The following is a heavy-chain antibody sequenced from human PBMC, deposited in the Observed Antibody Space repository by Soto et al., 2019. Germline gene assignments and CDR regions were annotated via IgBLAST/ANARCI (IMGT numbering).Heavy chain of an antibody. J-gene: IGHJ6*03. D-gene: IGHD1-26*01. CDR1: GGSISSYY. CDR2: IYYSGST. Sequence: SETLSLTCTVSGGSISSYYWSWIRQPPGKGLEWIGYIYYSGSTNYNPSLKSRVTISVDTSKNQFSLKLSSVTAADTAVYYCARRSGSYYYYYYMDVWGKGTTVTVSS. CDR3: ARRSGSYYYYYYMDV. V-gene: IGHV4-59*01.